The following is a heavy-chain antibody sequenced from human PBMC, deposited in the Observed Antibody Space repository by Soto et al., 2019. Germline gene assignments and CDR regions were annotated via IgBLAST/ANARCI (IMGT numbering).Heavy chain of an antibody. Sequence: GGSLRLSCSVSGFTFSAYSVSWVRQAPGKGLEWMGSIRSSGYGATTQYAASVKDRFIISRDDSKSIAYLQMNSLKSEDTGVYYCTRVREWLIRARFHYYGLDIWGQGTTVTVSS. V-gene: IGHV3-49*04. J-gene: IGHJ6*02. CDR1: GFTFSAYS. CDR3: TRVREWLIRARFHYYGLDI. CDR2: IRSSGYGATT. D-gene: IGHD6-19*01.